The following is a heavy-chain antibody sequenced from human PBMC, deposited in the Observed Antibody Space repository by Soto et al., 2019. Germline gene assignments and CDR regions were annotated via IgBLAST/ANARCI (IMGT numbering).Heavy chain of an antibody. CDR1: GCTFSSYA. J-gene: IGHJ2*01. D-gene: IGHD6-13*01. CDR2: IIPIFGTA. Sequence: GASVKVSCKASGCTFSSYAISWVRQAPGQGLEWMGGIIPIFGTANYAQKFQGRVTITADESTSTAYMELSSLRSEDTAVYYCARVDIAAAVSPYWYFDLWGRGTLVTVSS. CDR3: ARVDIAAAVSPYWYFDL. V-gene: IGHV1-69*13.